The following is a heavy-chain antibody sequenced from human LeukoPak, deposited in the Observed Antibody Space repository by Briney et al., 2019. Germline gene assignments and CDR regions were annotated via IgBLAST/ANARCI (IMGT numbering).Heavy chain of an antibody. D-gene: IGHD3-22*01. CDR3: ARDLIINHYYDSSGLNY. CDR1: GYTFTSYY. V-gene: IGHV1-46*01. CDR2: INPSGGST. J-gene: IGHJ4*02. Sequence: ASVKVSCKASGYTFTSYYMHWVRQAPGQGLEWMGIINPSGGSTSYAQKFQGRVTMTRDMSTSTVYMELSSLRSEDKAVYYCARDLIINHYYDSSGLNYWGQGTLVTVSS.